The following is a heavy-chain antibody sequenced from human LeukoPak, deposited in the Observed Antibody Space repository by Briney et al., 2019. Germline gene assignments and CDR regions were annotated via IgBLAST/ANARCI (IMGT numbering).Heavy chain of an antibody. CDR1: GYTFTGYY. V-gene: IGHV1-2*02. Sequence: ASVKVSCKASGYTFTGYYMHWVRQAPGQGLEWMGWINPNSGGTNYAQKFQGRVTMTRDTSISTAYMELSRLRSDDTAVYYCARVWGRYYGSGAAGYWGQGTLATVSS. D-gene: IGHD3-10*01. CDR3: ARVWGRYYGSGAAGY. CDR2: INPNSGGT. J-gene: IGHJ4*02.